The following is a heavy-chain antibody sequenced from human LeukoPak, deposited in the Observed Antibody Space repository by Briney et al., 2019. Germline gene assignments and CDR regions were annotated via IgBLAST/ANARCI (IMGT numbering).Heavy chain of an antibody. J-gene: IGHJ5*02. CDR1: GGSFSGYY. CDR3: ARVSFPYSSSSRGGWFDP. V-gene: IGHV4-34*01. D-gene: IGHD6-6*01. Sequence: PSETLSLTCAVYGGSFSGYYWSWIRQPPGKGLEWIGEINHSGSTNHNPSLKSRVTISVDTSKNQFSLKLSSVTAADTAVYYCARVSFPYSSSSRGGWFDPWGQGTLVTVSS. CDR2: INHSGST.